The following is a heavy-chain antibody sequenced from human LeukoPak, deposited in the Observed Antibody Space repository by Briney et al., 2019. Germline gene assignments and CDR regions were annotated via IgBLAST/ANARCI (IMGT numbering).Heavy chain of an antibody. CDR2: IYYSGST. CDR3: ARGRDILTGYYSDY. CDR1: GGSISSYY. D-gene: IGHD3-9*01. J-gene: IGHJ4*02. Sequence: PETLSLTCTVSGGSISSYYWSWIRQPPGKGLEWIGYIYYSGSTNYNPSLKSRVTISVDTSKNQFSPKLSSVTAADTAVYYCARGRDILTGYYSDYWGQGTLVTVSS. V-gene: IGHV4-59*01.